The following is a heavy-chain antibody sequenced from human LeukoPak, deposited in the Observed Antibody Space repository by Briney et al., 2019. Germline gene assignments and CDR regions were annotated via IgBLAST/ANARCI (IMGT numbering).Heavy chain of an antibody. CDR2: IYTSGST. J-gene: IGHJ5*02. CDR3: AREWGYYDSSGYHNWFDP. Sequence: SETLSLTCTVSGGSISSYYWSWIRQPAGKGLEWIGRIYTSGSTNYNPSLKSRVTMSVDTSKNQFSLKLSSVTAADTAVYYCAREWGYYDSSGYHNWFDPWGQGTLVTVSS. V-gene: IGHV4-4*07. CDR1: GGSISSYY. D-gene: IGHD3-22*01.